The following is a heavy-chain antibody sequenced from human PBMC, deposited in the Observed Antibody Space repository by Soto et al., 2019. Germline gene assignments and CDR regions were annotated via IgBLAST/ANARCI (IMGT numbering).Heavy chain of an antibody. V-gene: IGHV3-53*01. CDR1: GFTVSSNY. CDR2: IYSGGST. D-gene: IGHD1-26*01. Sequence: GGSLRLSCAASGFTVSSNYMSWVRQAPGKGLEWVSVIYSGGSTYYADSVKGRFTISRDNSKNTLYLQMNSLRAEDTAVYYCAREERVGATYSSYGMDVWGQGTTLSVSS. CDR3: AREERVGATYSSYGMDV. J-gene: IGHJ6*02.